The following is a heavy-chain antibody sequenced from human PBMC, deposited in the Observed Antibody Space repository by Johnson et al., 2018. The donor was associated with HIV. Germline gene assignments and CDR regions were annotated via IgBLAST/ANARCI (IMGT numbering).Heavy chain of an antibody. D-gene: IGHD5-12*01. V-gene: IGHV3-33*01. CDR1: GFTFSSYG. J-gene: IGHJ3*02. CDR3: AINSGYDSHDAFDI. CDR2: ICNDGSKK. Sequence: QVQLVESGGGVVQPGGSLRLSCAASGFTFSSYGMHWVRQAPGKGLEWVAVICNDGSKKDYADSVKGRFTISRDNSKNTLYLQMNSLRAEDTAVYYCAINSGYDSHDAFDIWGQGTMVTVSS.